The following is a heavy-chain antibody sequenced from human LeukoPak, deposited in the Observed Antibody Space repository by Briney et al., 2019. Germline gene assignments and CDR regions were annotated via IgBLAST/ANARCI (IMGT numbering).Heavy chain of an antibody. CDR2: ISYDGSNK. CDR3: ARDGP. Sequence: GGSLRLSCAASGFTFSSYAMHWVRQAPGKGLEWVAVISYDGSNKYYADSVKGRFTISRDNAKNSLYLQMNSLRDEDTAVYYCARDGPWGQGTLVTVSS. V-gene: IGHV3-30*04. CDR1: GFTFSSYA. J-gene: IGHJ5*02.